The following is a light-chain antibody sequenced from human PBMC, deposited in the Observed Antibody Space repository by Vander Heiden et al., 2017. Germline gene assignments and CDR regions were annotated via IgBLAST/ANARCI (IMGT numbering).Light chain of an antibody. J-gene: IGKJ1*01. V-gene: IGKV3-11*01. CDR2: DAS. Sequence: EIVLTQSPATLSLSPGARATLSCRASQSVSSYLACYQQKPGQAPRLLIYDASNRATGIPARFSGSGSGTDFTLTISSLEPEDFAVYYCQQRSNWPWTFGQGTKVEIK. CDR3: QQRSNWPWT. CDR1: QSVSSY.